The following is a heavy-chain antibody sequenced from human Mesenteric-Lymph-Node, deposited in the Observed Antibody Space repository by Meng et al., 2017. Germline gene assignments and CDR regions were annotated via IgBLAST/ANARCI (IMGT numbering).Heavy chain of an antibody. CDR1: GYSFTSYG. Sequence: ASVKVSCKASGYSFTSYGISGVRQAPGQGLEWMGSISAYNGNTNYAQKLQGRGTMTTDTSTSTVYMELRSLRSDDTTVYYCARAVYEITFGGVIVDGFDYWGQGTLVTVSS. CDR3: ARAVYEITFGGVIVDGFDY. V-gene: IGHV1-18*01. CDR2: ISAYNGNT. J-gene: IGHJ4*02. D-gene: IGHD3-16*02.